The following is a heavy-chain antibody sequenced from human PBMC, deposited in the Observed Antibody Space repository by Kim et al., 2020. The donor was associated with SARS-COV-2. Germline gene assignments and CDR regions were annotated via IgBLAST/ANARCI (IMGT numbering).Heavy chain of an antibody. CDR3: ASVRRGYSGYGVFDY. J-gene: IGHJ4*02. D-gene: IGHD5-12*01. CDR1: GGSISSSSYY. CDR2: IYYSGST. Sequence: SETLSLTCTVSGGSISSSSYYWGWIRQPPGKGLEWIGSIYYSGSTYYNPSLKSRVTISVDTSKNQFSLKLSSVTAADTAVYYCASVRRGYSGYGVFDYWGQGTLVTVSS. V-gene: IGHV4-39*01.